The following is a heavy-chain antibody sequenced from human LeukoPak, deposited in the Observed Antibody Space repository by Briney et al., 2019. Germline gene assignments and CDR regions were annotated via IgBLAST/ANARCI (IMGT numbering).Heavy chain of an antibody. CDR1: GFTFSHYA. D-gene: IGHD2-15*01. Sequence: GGSLRLSCAASGFTFSHYAMNWVRQAPGKGLEWVSSSSSDSNYIYYADSVKGRFTISRDNTKNSLYLQMNSLRAEDTAVYYCARDERRCSADTCYPFDYWGQGTLVTVSS. CDR2: SSSDSNYI. V-gene: IGHV3-21*01. CDR3: ARDERRCSADTCYPFDY. J-gene: IGHJ4*02.